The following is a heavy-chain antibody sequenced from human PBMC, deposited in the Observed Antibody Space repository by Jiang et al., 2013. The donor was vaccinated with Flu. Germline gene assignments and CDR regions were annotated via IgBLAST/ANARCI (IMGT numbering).Heavy chain of an antibody. V-gene: IGHV1-69*02. CDR1: GVTFTSYP. D-gene: IGHD1-26*01. J-gene: IGHJ6*02. CDR2: IIPIVGRP. Sequence: PGSSVKVSCKASGVTFTSYPITWVRQAPGQGLEWMGRIIPIVGRPDYAQKFQGRVTITADKSTNTAYMELSSLRPEDTAVYYCASTDNNLSASYYHYYYGMDVWGQGTTVTVYS. CDR3: ASTDNNLSASYYHYYYGMDV.